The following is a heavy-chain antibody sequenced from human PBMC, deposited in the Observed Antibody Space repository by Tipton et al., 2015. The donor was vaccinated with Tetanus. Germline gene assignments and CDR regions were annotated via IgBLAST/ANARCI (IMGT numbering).Heavy chain of an antibody. CDR1: RGSISSSSYY. J-gene: IGHJ4*02. Sequence: TLSLTCTVSRGSISSSSYYWSWIRQPPGRGLEWVGYVFHSGSTNYNPSLESRVTMSLDTSKGQLSLKLSSVTAADTALYYCASLNVGRDEFPDYWGKGTLVIVSS. D-gene: IGHD2-21*02. CDR3: ASLNVGRDEFPDY. V-gene: IGHV4-61*05. CDR2: VFHSGST.